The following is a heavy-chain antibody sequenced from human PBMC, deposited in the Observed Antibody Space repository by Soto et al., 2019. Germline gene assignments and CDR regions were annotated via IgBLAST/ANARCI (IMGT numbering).Heavy chain of an antibody. CDR1: GYAFTTYG. D-gene: IGHD6-6*01. CDR3: ARGRDGDY. Sequence: QVHLVQSGAEVKKPGASVKVSCKGSGYAFTTYGITWVRQAPGQGLEWMGWISAHNGNTNYAQKLQGRVTVTRDTSTRPAYMELRGLRSDGTAVYYCARGRDGDYWGPGARVTVSS. CDR2: ISAHNGNT. J-gene: IGHJ4*02. V-gene: IGHV1-18*01.